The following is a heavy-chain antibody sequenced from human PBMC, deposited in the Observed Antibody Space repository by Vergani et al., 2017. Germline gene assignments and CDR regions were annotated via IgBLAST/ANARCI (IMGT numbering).Heavy chain of an antibody. V-gene: IGHV4-31*03. CDR3: ARLVATIWYFDL. CDR2: LYYSGST. J-gene: IGHJ2*01. D-gene: IGHD5-12*01. Sequence: QVQLQESGPGLVKPSQTLSLTCTVSGGSISSGGYYWSWIRQHPGKGLEWIGYLYYSGSTYYNPSLKSRVTISVDTSKNQVSLKLSSVTAADTAVYCCARLVATIWYFDLWGRGTLVTVSS. CDR1: GGSISSGGYY.